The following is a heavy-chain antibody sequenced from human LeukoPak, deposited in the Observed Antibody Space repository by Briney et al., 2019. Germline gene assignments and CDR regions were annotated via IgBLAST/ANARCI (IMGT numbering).Heavy chain of an antibody. CDR2: ISYDGSNK. CDR1: GFTFSSYA. Sequence: GRSLRLSCAASGFTFSSYAMHWVRQAPGKGLDGVAVISYDGSNKYYADSVKGRFTISRDNSKNTLYLQMNSLRAEDTAVYYCAREEDSSSSCFDYWGQGTLVTVSS. D-gene: IGHD6-6*01. V-gene: IGHV3-30-3*01. J-gene: IGHJ4*02. CDR3: AREEDSSSSCFDY.